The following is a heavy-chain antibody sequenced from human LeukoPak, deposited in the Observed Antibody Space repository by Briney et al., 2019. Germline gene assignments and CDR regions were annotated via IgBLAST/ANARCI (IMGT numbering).Heavy chain of an antibody. CDR2: IYLTGST. CDR1: GYSISSGYY. D-gene: IGHD2-2*01. CDR3: AGQYCSSTNCPFDY. V-gene: IGHV4-38-2*01. J-gene: IGHJ4*02. Sequence: SETLSLTCAVSGYSISSGYYWGWIRQPPGKGLEWIGSIYLTGSTPYNPSLKSRVTISVDTPKNQFSLKLSSVTAADTAMYYCAGQYCSSTNCPFDYWGQGTLVTVSS.